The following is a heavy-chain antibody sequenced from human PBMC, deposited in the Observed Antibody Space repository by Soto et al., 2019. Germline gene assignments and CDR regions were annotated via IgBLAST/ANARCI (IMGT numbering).Heavy chain of an antibody. D-gene: IGHD6-13*01. V-gene: IGHV1-18*01. Sequence: EASVKVSCKASGYTFTSYGISWVRQAPGQGLEWMGWISAYNGNTNYAQKLQGRVTMTTDTPTSTAYMELRSLRSDDTAVYYCARDGRSSQGPDNYYYYYMDVWGKGTTVTVSS. J-gene: IGHJ6*03. CDR1: GYTFTSYG. CDR3: ARDGRSSQGPDNYYYYYMDV. CDR2: ISAYNGNT.